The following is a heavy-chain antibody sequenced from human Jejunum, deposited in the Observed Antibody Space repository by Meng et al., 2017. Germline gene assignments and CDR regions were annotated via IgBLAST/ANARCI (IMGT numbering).Heavy chain of an antibody. D-gene: IGHD5-24*01. V-gene: IGHV3-23*01. J-gene: IGHJ4*02. CDR3: ARNNGRDDDHQGHFDY. CDR2: ISGSGAYT. CDR1: GFTFSSYG. Sequence: EIQLLESGGGLVQPGGSLRLSCAASGFTFSSYGMGWVRQAPGKGLEWVSAISGSGAYTYYADSVQGRFTISRDNSKNTLYLQVNSLRDEDTAVYYCARNNGRDDDHQGHFDYWGQGTLVTVSS.